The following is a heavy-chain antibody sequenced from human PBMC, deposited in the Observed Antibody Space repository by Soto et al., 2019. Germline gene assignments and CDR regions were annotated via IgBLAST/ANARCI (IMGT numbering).Heavy chain of an antibody. J-gene: IGHJ6*02. Sequence: KPSETLSLTCTVSGSSISSGDYYWSWIRQPPGKGLEWIGYIYYSGSTYYNPSLKSRVTISVDTSKNQFSLKLSSVTAADTAVYYCARDVVVVPAAIRGSNYYYGMDVWGQGTTVTVSS. V-gene: IGHV4-30-4*01. CDR2: IYYSGST. CDR1: GSSISSGDYY. CDR3: ARDVVVVPAAIRGSNYYYGMDV. D-gene: IGHD2-2*02.